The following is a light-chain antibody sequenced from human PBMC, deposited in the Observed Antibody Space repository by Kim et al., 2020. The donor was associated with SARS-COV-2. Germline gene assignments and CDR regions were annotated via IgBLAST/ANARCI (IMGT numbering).Light chain of an antibody. Sequence: TINCKASQSVLYRSNNKSYLAWYQQKPGQPPKLLIYWASTRESGVPERFSGSGSGTDFTLTISSLQAEDVAVYYCQQYYSTLPRTFGQGTKVDIK. V-gene: IGKV4-1*01. CDR3: QQYYSTLPRT. CDR1: QSVLYRSNNKSY. CDR2: WAS. J-gene: IGKJ1*01.